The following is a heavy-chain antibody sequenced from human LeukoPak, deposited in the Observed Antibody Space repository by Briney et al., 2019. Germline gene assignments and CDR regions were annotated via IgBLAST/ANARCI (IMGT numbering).Heavy chain of an antibody. Sequence: PSETLSLTCAVYGGSFSGYYWSWIRQPPGKGLEWIGEINHSGSTNYNPSLKSRVTISVDTSKNQFSLKPSSVTAADTAVYYCARVGGWFPYYYYYYMDVWGKGTTVTVSS. D-gene: IGHD6-19*01. CDR1: GGSFSGYY. CDR2: INHSGST. V-gene: IGHV4-34*01. J-gene: IGHJ6*03. CDR3: ARVGGWFPYYYYYYMDV.